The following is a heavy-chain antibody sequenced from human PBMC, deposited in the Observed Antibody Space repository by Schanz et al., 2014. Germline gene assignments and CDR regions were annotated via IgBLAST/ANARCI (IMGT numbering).Heavy chain of an antibody. D-gene: IGHD5-18*01. CDR3: ARDRVYSYGLPADY. CDR1: GYRFIGYY. J-gene: IGHJ4*02. CDR2: VSPYSGDT. Sequence: QVLLVQSGAEVKKPGASVKVSCKASGYRFIGYYVHWVRQAPGQGLEWMGRVSPYSGDTNYAQMFQGRVTMTRDTSTSTVYMELSSLRSEDTAVYYCARDRVYSYGLPADYWGQGTLVTVSS. V-gene: IGHV1-2*06.